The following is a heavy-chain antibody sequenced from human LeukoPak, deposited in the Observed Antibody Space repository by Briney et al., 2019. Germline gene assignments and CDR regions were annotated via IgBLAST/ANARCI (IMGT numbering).Heavy chain of an antibody. V-gene: IGHV3-30*03. J-gene: IGHJ4*02. Sequence: SCTASGGTFSSYGMHWVRQAPGKGLEWVAVISYDGSDKDYAASVKGRFTISRDNSKNTLYLHMNSLRAQDTAIYYCAHSKAVAGFGTFDYWGQGTLVTVSS. D-gene: IGHD6-19*01. CDR3: AHSKAVAGFGTFDY. CDR2: ISYDGSDK. CDR1: GGTFSSYG.